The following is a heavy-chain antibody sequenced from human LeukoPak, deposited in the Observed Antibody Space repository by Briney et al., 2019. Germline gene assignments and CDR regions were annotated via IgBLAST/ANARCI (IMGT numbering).Heavy chain of an antibody. V-gene: IGHV3-30-3*01. CDR2: ISYDGSSK. CDR1: GFTFSSYA. Sequence: GGSLRLSCAASGFTFSSYAMHWVRQAPGKGLEWVAVISYDGSSKYYADSVKGRFTISRDNSKNTLYLQMNSLRAEDTAVYYCARDSRIAARPSGDYWGQGTLVTVSS. D-gene: IGHD6-6*01. J-gene: IGHJ4*02. CDR3: ARDSRIAARPSGDY.